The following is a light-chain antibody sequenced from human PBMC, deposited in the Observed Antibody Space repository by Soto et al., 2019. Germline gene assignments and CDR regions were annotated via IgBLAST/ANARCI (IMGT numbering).Light chain of an antibody. V-gene: IGKV3-20*01. J-gene: IGKJ1*01. CDR3: QYYGDSPT. CDR2: GAT. CDR1: QSLGNNY. Sequence: GLTQSPGSLSLSPGQTATLSCRASQSLGNNYLAWVQQRPGQVPRLLIYGATHWASGISERFGGSGSGSEFPLTISGLEPEDSAVYYCQYYGDSPTFGQGTKVEI.